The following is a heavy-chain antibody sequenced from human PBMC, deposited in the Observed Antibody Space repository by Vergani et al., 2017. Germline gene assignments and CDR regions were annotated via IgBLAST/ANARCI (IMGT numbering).Heavy chain of an antibody. CDR1: GGSFSGYY. D-gene: IGHD3-10*01. J-gene: IGHJ6*03. CDR2: INHSGST. Sequence: QVQLQQWGAGLLKPLETLSLTCAVYGGSFSGYYWSWIRQPPGKGLEWIGEINHSGSTNYNPSLKSRVTISVDTSKNQFSLKLSSVTAADTAVYYCARGGATVSGFGEPHYYYMDVWGKGTTVTVSS. CDR3: ARGGATVSGFGEPHYYYMDV. V-gene: IGHV4-34*01.